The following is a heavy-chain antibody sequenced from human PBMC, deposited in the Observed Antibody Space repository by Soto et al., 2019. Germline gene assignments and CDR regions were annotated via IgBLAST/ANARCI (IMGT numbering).Heavy chain of an antibody. CDR3: ARDKITGLFDY. D-gene: IGHD2-8*02. J-gene: IGHJ4*02. Sequence: QGQLQQWGAGLLKPSETLSLTCAVYGGSFSGYDWTWIRQPPGTGLEWIGEIKHSGSSNYNPSLKSRVTISVDTSKNQFSLKLTSVTAADTAVYYCARDKITGLFDYWGQGTLVTVSS. V-gene: IGHV4-34*01. CDR2: IKHSGSS. CDR1: GGSFSGYD.